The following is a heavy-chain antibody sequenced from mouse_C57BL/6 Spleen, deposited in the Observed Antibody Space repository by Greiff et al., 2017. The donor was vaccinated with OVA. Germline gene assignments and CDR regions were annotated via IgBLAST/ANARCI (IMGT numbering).Heavy chain of an antibody. Sequence: QVHVKQPGAELVMPGASVKLSCKASGYTFTSYWMHWVKQRPGQGLEWIGEIDPSDSYTNYNQKFKGKSTLTVDKSSSTAYMQLSSLTSEDSAVYYCARDYGSRDYYAMDYWGQGTSVTVSS. CDR3: ARDYGSRDYYAMDY. CDR1: GYTFTSYW. D-gene: IGHD1-1*01. CDR2: IDPSDSYT. V-gene: IGHV1-69*01. J-gene: IGHJ4*01.